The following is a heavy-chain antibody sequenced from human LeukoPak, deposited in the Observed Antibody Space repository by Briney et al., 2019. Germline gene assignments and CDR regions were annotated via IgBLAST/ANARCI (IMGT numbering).Heavy chain of an antibody. D-gene: IGHD3-10*01. Sequence: SVKVSCKASGGTFSSYAISWVRQAPGQGLEWMGRIIPILGIANYAQKFQGRVTITADKSTSTAYMELSNLRSEDTAAYYCAREGSASGAFDIWGQGTMVTVSS. J-gene: IGHJ3*02. CDR1: GGTFSSYA. V-gene: IGHV1-69*04. CDR2: IIPILGIA. CDR3: AREGSASGAFDI.